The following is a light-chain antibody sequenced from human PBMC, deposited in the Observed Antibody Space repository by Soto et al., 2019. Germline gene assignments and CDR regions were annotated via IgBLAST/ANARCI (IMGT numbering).Light chain of an antibody. J-gene: IGKJ1*01. CDR1: QNVSQW. V-gene: IGKV1-5*03. CDR2: KAA. CDR3: QQYETSFWT. Sequence: DIKMTQSPSTLSASVGDSVTITCRASQNVSQWLAWYQQNPGKAPKLLIFKAATLRSGVPSRFRGSGSETEFTLTISSLQPDDFATYYCQQYETSFWTFGRGTKVEVK.